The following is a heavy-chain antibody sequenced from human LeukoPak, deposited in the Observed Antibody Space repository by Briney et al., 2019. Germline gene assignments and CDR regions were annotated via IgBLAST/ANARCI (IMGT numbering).Heavy chain of an antibody. CDR2: IYTSGST. Sequence: SETLSLTCTVSGGSISSYYWSWIRQPAGKGLEWIGRIYTSGSTNYNPSLKSRVTISVDTSKNQFSLKLSSVTAADTAVYYCARIMTNYYGSGSYPLDYWGQGTLVTVSS. J-gene: IGHJ4*02. V-gene: IGHV4-4*07. D-gene: IGHD3-10*01. CDR3: ARIMTNYYGSGSYPLDY. CDR1: GGSISSYY.